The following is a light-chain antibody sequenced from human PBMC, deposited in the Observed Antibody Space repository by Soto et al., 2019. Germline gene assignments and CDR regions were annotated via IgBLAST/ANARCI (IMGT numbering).Light chain of an antibody. V-gene: IGKV4-1*01. J-gene: IGKJ4*01. CDR3: QQFYTTPLT. Sequence: DIEMTQSPDSLAVSLGERATINCKSSQSVLFSSNNENYLAWYQQKPGQPPKLLIYWASTRASGVPDRFSGSGSGTDFTLTISSLQAEDVAVYYCQQFYTTPLTFGGGTKVEIK. CDR2: WAS. CDR1: QSVLFSSNNENY.